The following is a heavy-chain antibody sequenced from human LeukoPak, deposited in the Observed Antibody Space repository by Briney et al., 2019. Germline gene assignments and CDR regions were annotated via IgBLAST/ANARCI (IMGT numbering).Heavy chain of an antibody. D-gene: IGHD3-16*01. CDR3: AKGGGGRLIYYYYMDA. J-gene: IGHJ6*03. V-gene: IGHV3-9*03. CDR2: ITWNSDNI. CDR1: GFTFDDYA. Sequence: SLKISCAASGFTFDDYAIHWVRQAPGKGLEWVSGITWNSDNIEYADSVKGRFTISRDNAKNSLYLQMNSLRAEDMALYYCAKGGGGRLIYYYYMDAWGKGTTVTVSS.